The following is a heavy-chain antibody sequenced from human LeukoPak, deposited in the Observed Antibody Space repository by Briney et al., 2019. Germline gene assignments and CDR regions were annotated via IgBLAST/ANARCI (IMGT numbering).Heavy chain of an antibody. V-gene: IGHV3-23*01. CDR1: GFTFSDAV. CDR2: ISGDGGVT. J-gene: IGHJ4*02. CDR3: AKSPQYCSGGSCYSYY. D-gene: IGHD2-15*01. Sequence: GGSLRLSCAASGFTFSDAVMSWVRQAPGKGLEWVSAISGDGGVTYYAASVKGRFTISRDNSKNTLYLQMNSLRAEDTAVYYCAKSPQYCSGGSCYSYYWGQGTLVTVSS.